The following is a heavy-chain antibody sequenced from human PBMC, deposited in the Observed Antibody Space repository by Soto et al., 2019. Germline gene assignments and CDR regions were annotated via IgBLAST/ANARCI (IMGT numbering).Heavy chain of an antibody. Sequence: SETLSLTCTVSGGSISSGGYYWSWIRQHPGKGLEWIGYIYYSGSTYYNPSLKSRVTISVDTSKNQFSLKLSSVTAADTAVYYCATYHDYGDYSYVSDWGQGTLVTVSS. J-gene: IGHJ4*02. CDR3: ATYHDYGDYSYVSD. CDR2: IYYSGST. CDR1: GGSISSGGYY. D-gene: IGHD4-17*01. V-gene: IGHV4-31*03.